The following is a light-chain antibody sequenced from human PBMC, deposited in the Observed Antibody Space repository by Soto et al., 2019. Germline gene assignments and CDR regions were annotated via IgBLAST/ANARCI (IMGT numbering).Light chain of an antibody. Sequence: DIQMRQSPSTLSASVGDRVTITCRASQSISSWLAWYQQKPGKAPKLLIYKASSLESGVPSRFSGSGSGTKFTLTIASLQPDDFATYYCQQYETFSGTFGPGTKVDIK. CDR2: KAS. J-gene: IGKJ1*01. V-gene: IGKV1-5*03. CDR1: QSISSW. CDR3: QQYETFSGT.